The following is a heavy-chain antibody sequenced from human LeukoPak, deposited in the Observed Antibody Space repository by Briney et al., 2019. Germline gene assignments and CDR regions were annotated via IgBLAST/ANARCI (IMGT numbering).Heavy chain of an antibody. CDR2: IYHTGST. CDR3: ARDNIAAAGKVDY. V-gene: IGHV4-59*01. CDR1: GGSISSYY. J-gene: IGHJ4*02. D-gene: IGHD6-13*01. Sequence: SETLSLTCTVSGGSISSYYWSWIRQPPGKGLEWIGYIYHTGSTSYNPSLKGRVTISVDTSKNQFSLKLSSVTAADTAVYYCARDNIAAAGKVDYWGQGTLVTVSS.